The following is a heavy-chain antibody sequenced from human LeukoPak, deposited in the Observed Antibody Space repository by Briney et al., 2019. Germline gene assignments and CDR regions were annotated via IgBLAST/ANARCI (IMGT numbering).Heavy chain of an antibody. V-gene: IGHV4-31*03. D-gene: IGHD3/OR15-3a*01. Sequence: PSETLSLTCTVSGGSISSGGYYWSWIRQHPGKGLEWIGYIYYSGSTYYNPSLKSRVTISVDTSKSQFSLKLSSVTAADTAVYYCARVPWTKLNYFDYWGQGTLVTVSS. J-gene: IGHJ4*02. CDR1: GGSISSGGYY. CDR3: ARVPWTKLNYFDY. CDR2: IYYSGST.